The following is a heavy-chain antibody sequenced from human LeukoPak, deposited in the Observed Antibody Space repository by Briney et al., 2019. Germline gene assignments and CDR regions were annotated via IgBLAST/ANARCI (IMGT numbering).Heavy chain of an antibody. Sequence: GRSPRLSCAASGFTFSSYGMHWVRQAPGKGLEWVSSISSSSSYIYYADSVKGRFTISRDNAKNSLYLQMNSLRAEDTAVYYCARDLAVAGTAASKYWGQGTLVTVSS. CDR2: ISSSSSYI. CDR3: ARDLAVAGTAASKY. J-gene: IGHJ4*02. D-gene: IGHD6-19*01. V-gene: IGHV3-21*01. CDR1: GFTFSSYG.